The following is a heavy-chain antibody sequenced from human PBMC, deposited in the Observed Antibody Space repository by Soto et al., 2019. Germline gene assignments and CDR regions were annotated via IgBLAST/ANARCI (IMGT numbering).Heavy chain of an antibody. CDR1: GFTFSDHY. J-gene: IGHJ6*03. Sequence: GGSLRLSCAASGFTFSDHYVDWVRQAPGKGLEWVGRSRNRANSYSTEYAASVKGRFTISRDESRNSLYLQANSLKNEDTAVYYCTRVSNYYMDVWGKGTTVTVSS. CDR3: TRVSNYYMDV. CDR2: SRNRANSYST. V-gene: IGHV3-72*01.